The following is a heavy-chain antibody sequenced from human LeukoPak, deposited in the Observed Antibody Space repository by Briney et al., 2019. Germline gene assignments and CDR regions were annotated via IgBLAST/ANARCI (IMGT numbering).Heavy chain of an antibody. CDR2: IYYSGST. D-gene: IGHD3-9*01. J-gene: IGHJ3*02. CDR3: AILAGSQSGDDAFDI. Sequence: SQTLSLTCTVSGGSISSGDYYWSWIRQPPGKGLEWIGYIYYSGSTYYNPSLKSRVTISVDTSKNQFSLRLSSVTAADTAVYYCAILAGSQSGDDAFDIWGQGTLVTVSS. V-gene: IGHV4-30-4*08. CDR1: GGSISSGDYY.